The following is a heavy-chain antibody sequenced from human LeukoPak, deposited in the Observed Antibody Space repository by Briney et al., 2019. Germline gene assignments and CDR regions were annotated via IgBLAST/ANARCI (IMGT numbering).Heavy chain of an antibody. Sequence: GSLRLSCAASGFTVSNNYMSWVRQAPGKGLEWVSVIYSGGSADYADSVKGRFTISRDNSKNTPNLQMNSLRAEDTAVYYCARFITMVRGVNNWGQGTLVTVSS. CDR1: GFTVSNNY. J-gene: IGHJ4*02. D-gene: IGHD3-10*01. CDR3: ARFITMVRGVNN. CDR2: IYSGGSA. V-gene: IGHV3-53*01.